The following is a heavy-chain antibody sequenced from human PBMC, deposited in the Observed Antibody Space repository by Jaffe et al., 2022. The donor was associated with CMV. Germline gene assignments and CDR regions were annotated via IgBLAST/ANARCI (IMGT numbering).Heavy chain of an antibody. CDR1: GFTFSSYG. Sequence: QVQLVESGGGVVQPGRSLRLSCAASGFTFSSYGMHWVRQAPGKGLEWVAVIWYDGSNKYYADSVKGRFTISRDNSKNTLYLQMNSLRAEDTAVYYCARDGRNYVSYMDVWGQGTTVTVSS. V-gene: IGHV3-33*01. D-gene: IGHD1-7*01. CDR2: IWYDGSNK. J-gene: IGHJ6*02. CDR3: ARDGRNYVSYMDV.